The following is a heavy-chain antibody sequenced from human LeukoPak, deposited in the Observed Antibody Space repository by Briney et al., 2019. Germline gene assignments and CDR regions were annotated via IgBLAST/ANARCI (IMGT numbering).Heavy chain of an antibody. V-gene: IGHV3-23*01. J-gene: IGHJ4*02. CDR1: GFTFSSYA. CDR2: ITASGGST. CDR3: AKVPYGDYYFEN. Sequence: GGSLRLSCAVSGFTFSSYAMTWVRQTPGKGLEWVSAITASGGSTYYADSVKGRFTISRDNSKNTLYLQVNSLRAEDTAVYYCAKVPYGDYYFENWGQGTLVTVSS. D-gene: IGHD4-17*01.